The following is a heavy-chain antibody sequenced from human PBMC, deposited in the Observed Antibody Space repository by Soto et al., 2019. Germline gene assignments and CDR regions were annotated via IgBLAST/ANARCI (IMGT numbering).Heavy chain of an antibody. CDR2: MYSRGGA. D-gene: IGHD2-21*02. J-gene: IGHJ3*02. CDR1: GASLSRYY. V-gene: IGHV4-59*01. CDR3: AKIQYTVVTPLDI. Sequence: GALSLPPSVSGASLSRYYRSWFRQSPGKGLEFIGCMYSRGGANYNPALKSRITISRDTSKNQLSLKLTSVTAADTAVYFCAKIQYTVVTPLDIWGQGTMVTVS.